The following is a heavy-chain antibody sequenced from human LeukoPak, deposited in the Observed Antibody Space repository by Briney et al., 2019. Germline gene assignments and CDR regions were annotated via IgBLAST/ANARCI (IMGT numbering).Heavy chain of an antibody. J-gene: IGHJ4*02. CDR2: INPNSGGT. CDR1: GYTFTGYY. Sequence: ASVKVSCKASGYTFTGYYMHWVRQAPGQGLEWMGWINPNSGGTNYAQKFQGRVTMTRDTSISTAYMELSRLRSDDTAVYYCARDAGYYGSGSYESFDYWGQGTLVTVSS. V-gene: IGHV1-2*02. D-gene: IGHD3-10*01. CDR3: ARDAGYYGSGSYESFDY.